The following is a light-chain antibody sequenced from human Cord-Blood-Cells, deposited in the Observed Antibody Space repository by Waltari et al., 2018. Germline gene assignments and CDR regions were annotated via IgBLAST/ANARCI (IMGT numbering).Light chain of an antibody. V-gene: IGLV2-14*01. CDR1: SIDVGGYNY. Sequence: QSALTPPASVSGSPGQSITLSCTGTSIDVGGYNYVSWYQQHPGKSPKLMLYDASNRPSGVSNRCSGSKSGNTASLTISGLQAEDEADYYCSSYTSSSTLVFGGGTKLTVL. J-gene: IGLJ2*01. CDR2: DAS. CDR3: SSYTSSSTLV.